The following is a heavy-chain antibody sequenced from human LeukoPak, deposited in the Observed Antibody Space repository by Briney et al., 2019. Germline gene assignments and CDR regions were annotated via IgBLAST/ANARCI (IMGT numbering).Heavy chain of an antibody. CDR1: GGSISSSSYY. J-gene: IGHJ4*02. CDR3: ASRPLGSGYYGDYFDY. V-gene: IGHV4-39*07. Sequence: PSETLSLTCTVSGGSISSSSYYWGWIRQPPGKGLEWMGSIYYSGSTYYNPSLKSRVTISVDTSKNQFSLKLSSVTAADTAVYYCASRPLGSGYYGDYFDYWGQGTLVTVSS. D-gene: IGHD3-22*01. CDR2: IYYSGST.